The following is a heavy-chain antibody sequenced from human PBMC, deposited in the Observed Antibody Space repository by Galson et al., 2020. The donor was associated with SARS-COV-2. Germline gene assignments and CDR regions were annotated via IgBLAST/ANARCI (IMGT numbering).Heavy chain of an antibody. J-gene: IGHJ6*03. CDR2: SRRKDNNYAT. V-gene: IGHV3-73*01. CDR1: GFAFSDSP. CDR3: TRPFVEYDSGCYYYRHLDV. Sequence: LTCAASGFAFSDSPIHWVRQASGRGLEWVGRSRRKDNNYATASAAAVKGRFTISRDDSKKKAYLQMNSVRTEDTAVYYCTRPFVEYDSGCYYYRHLDVWGKGTSVTVSS. D-gene: IGHD3-10*01.